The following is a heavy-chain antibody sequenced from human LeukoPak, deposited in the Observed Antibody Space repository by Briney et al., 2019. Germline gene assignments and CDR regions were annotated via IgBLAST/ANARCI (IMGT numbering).Heavy chain of an antibody. V-gene: IGHV4-39*01. CDR3: VAQEYGTGSYYKSAV. CDR2: IDYSGIT. CDR1: AGSISDSLYY. J-gene: IGHJ4*02. Sequence: SETLSLNCTVSAGSISDSLYYWRWIRQSPGKGLARIGSIDYSGITYYIPSRESMITVSTDRSTTLCSMKLTSVTTAATDFSYCVAQEYGTGSYYKSAVWGKGALVTVSS. D-gene: IGHD3-10*01.